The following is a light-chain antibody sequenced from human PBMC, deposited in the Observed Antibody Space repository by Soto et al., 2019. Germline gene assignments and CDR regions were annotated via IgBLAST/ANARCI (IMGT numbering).Light chain of an antibody. Sequence: QSVLTQSSSASASLGSSVKLTCTLSSGHSSYIIAWHQQQPGKAPRYLMKLEGSGSYNKGSGVPDRFSGSSSGADRYLTISNLQFVDEADYSCETWDSNTLVVFGGGTKLTVL. CDR1: SGHSSYI. J-gene: IGLJ2*01. CDR3: ETWDSNTLVV. V-gene: IGLV4-60*02. CDR2: LEGSGSY.